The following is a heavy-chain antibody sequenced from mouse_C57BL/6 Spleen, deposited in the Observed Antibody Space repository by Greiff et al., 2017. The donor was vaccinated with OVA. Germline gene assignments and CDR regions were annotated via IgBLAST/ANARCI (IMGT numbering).Heavy chain of an antibody. J-gene: IGHJ1*03. Sequence: VQLKQSGAELVRPGASVKLSCTASGFNIKDDYMHWVKQRPEQGLEWIGWIDPENGDTEYASKFQGKATITADTYSNTAYLQLSSLTSEDTAVYYCTRIYPWYFDVWGTGTTVTVSS. CDR1: GFNIKDDY. CDR2: IDPENGDT. D-gene: IGHD2-1*01. V-gene: IGHV14-4*01. CDR3: TRIYPWYFDV.